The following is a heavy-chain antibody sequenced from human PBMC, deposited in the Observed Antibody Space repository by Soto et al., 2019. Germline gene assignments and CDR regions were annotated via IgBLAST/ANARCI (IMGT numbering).Heavy chain of an antibody. CDR3: AKVRRGYYYDSSGPNDAFDI. D-gene: IGHD3-22*01. J-gene: IGHJ3*02. CDR2: ISGSGGST. V-gene: IGHV3-23*01. CDR1: GFTFSSYA. Sequence: SLRLSCAASGFTFSSYAMSWVRQAPGKGLEWVSAISGSGGSTYYADSVKGRFTISRDNSKNTLYLQMNSLRAEDTAVYYCAKVRRGYYYDSSGPNDAFDIWGQGTMVTVSS.